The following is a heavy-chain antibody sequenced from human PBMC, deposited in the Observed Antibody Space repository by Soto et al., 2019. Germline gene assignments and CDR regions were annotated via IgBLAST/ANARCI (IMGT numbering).Heavy chain of an antibody. CDR2: MNPNSGNT. CDR3: ARGGSYDFWSGYGGGMDV. D-gene: IGHD3-3*01. J-gene: IGHJ6*03. V-gene: IGHV1-8*01. CDR1: GYTFTSYD. Sequence: ASVKVSCKASGYTFTSYDINWVRQATGQGLEWMGWMNPNSGNTGYAQKFQGRVTMTRNTSISTAYMELSSLRSEDTAVYYCARGGSYDFWSGYGGGMDVWGKGITVTVSS.